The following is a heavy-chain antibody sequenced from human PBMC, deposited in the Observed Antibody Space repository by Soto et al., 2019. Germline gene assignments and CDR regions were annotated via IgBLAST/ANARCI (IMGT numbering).Heavy chain of an antibody. CDR3: ARDGGDILTEGPFDP. J-gene: IGHJ5*02. V-gene: IGHV1-69*08. CDR1: GGTFSSYT. CDR2: IIPILGIA. Sequence: QVQLVQSGAEVKKPGSSVKVSCKASGGTFSSYTISWVRQAPGQGLEWMGRIIPILGIANYAQKFQGRVTITADKSTSTAYMELSSLRSEDTAVYYCARDGGDILTEGPFDPWGQGTLVTVSS. D-gene: IGHD3-9*01.